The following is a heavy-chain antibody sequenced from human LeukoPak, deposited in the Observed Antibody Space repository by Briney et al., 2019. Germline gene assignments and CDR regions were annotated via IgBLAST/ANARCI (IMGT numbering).Heavy chain of an antibody. J-gene: IGHJ4*02. CDR3: AKGRGTTVTSAANY. CDR1: GFTFSSYA. CDR2: ISGSNDNT. D-gene: IGHD4-17*01. V-gene: IGHV3-23*01. Sequence: PGGSLRLSCAASGFTFSSYAMSCVRQAPGKGLEWVSSISGSNDNTYYADSVKDRFTISRDNSKNTPSLQMNSLRAEDTAVYYCAKGRGTTVTSAANYWGQGTLVTVSS.